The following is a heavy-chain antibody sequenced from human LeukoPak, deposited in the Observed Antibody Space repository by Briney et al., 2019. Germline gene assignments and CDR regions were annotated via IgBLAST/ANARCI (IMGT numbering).Heavy chain of an antibody. V-gene: IGHV4-39*01. Sequence: PSETLSLTCTVSGGSISSSSYYWGWLRQPPGKGLEWIGSIYYSGSTYYNPSLKSRVTISVDTSKNQFSLKLSSVTAADTAVYYCARRYGGYHYYFDYWGQGTLVTVSS. CDR1: GGSISSSSYY. J-gene: IGHJ4*02. CDR3: ARRYGGYHYYFDY. CDR2: IYYSGST. D-gene: IGHD4-23*01.